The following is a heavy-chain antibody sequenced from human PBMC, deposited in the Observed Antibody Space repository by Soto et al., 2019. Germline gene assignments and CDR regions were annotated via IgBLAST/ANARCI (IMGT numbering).Heavy chain of an antibody. CDR2: LGGSGDST. J-gene: IGHJ6*02. CDR1: GFTFRSYA. CDR3: ARDGRVVATIDYYYYYGMDV. Sequence: GGSLRLSCAASGFTFRSYAMCWVRQAPRKGLEWLSCLGGSGDSTYYADSVKGRFTINPDTSKNQFSLQLNSVTPEDTAVYYCARDGRVVATIDYYYYYGMDVWGQGTTVTVSS. D-gene: IGHD5-12*01. V-gene: IGHV3-23*01.